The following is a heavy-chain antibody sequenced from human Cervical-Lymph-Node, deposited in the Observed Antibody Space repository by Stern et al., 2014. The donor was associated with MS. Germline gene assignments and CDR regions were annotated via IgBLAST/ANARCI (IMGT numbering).Heavy chain of an antibody. J-gene: IGHJ5*02. CDR3: ARDLPYSSGFSLGGFDP. Sequence: VHLVESGAEVKKPGSSVKVSCKASGGTFSSYAISLVRQAPGPGLEWMGGIIPIFGTANYAQKFQGRVTITADESTSTAYMELSSLRSEDTAVYYCARDLPYSSGFSLGGFDPWGQGTLVTVSS. D-gene: IGHD6-19*01. V-gene: IGHV1-69*01. CDR1: GGTFSSYA. CDR2: IIPIFGTA.